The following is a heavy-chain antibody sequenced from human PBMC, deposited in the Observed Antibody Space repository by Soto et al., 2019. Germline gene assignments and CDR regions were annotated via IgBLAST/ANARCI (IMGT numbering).Heavy chain of an antibody. CDR1: GFTFSSYA. CDR2: ISYDGSNK. V-gene: IGHV3-30-3*01. Sequence: GGSLRLSCAASGFTFSSYAMHWVRQAPGKGLEWVAVISYDGSNKYYADSVKGRFTISRDNSKNTLFLQMTSLRAEDTALYYCANRRVAGTKYFDHWGQGTLVTVSS. J-gene: IGHJ4*02. D-gene: IGHD6-19*01. CDR3: ANRRVAGTKYFDH.